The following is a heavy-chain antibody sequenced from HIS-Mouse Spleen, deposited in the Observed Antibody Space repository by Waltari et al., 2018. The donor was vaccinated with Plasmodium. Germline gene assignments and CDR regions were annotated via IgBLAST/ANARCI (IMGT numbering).Heavy chain of an antibody. CDR3: ARLVVVASKDSY. CDR1: VGSFMGYY. D-gene: IGHD2-15*01. J-gene: IGHJ4*02. V-gene: IGHV4-34*01. Sequence: QVQLQQWGAGLLKPSETLSLTGAVYVGSFMGYYWSWIRQPPGKGLEWIGEINHSGSTNYNPSLKSRVTISVDTSKNQFSLKLSSVTAADTAVYYCARLVVVASKDSYWGQGTLVTVSS. CDR2: INHSGST.